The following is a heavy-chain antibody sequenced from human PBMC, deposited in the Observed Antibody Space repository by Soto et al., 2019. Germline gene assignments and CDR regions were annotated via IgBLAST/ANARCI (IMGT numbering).Heavy chain of an antibody. CDR1: GFTFSSYW. CDR3: ARVHGTTVPFDY. V-gene: IGHV3-74*01. Sequence: EVQLVESGVGLVQPGGSLRLSCAASGFTFSSYWMHWVRQAPGKGLVWVSRINSDGSSTSYADSVKGRFTISRDNAKNTLYLQMNSLRAEDTAVYYCARVHGTTVPFDYWGQGTLVTVSS. J-gene: IGHJ4*02. CDR2: INSDGSST. D-gene: IGHD4-17*01.